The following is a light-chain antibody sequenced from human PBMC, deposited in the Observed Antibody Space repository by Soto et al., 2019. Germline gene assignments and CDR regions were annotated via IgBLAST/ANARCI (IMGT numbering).Light chain of an antibody. Sequence: DIQMTQSPSTLSGSVGDRVTLTCRASQTISSWLAWYQQKPGKAPKLLIYKASTLKSGVPSRFSGSGSGTEFTLTISSLQPDDFATYYCQHYNSYSEAVGQGTKVELK. CDR1: QTISSW. V-gene: IGKV1-5*03. CDR2: KAS. CDR3: QHYNSYSEA. J-gene: IGKJ1*01.